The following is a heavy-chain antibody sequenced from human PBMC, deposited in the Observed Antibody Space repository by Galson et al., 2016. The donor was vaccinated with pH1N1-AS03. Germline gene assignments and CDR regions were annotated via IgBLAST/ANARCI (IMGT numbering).Heavy chain of an antibody. CDR3: ARGPVSYSNYWFPPPDY. Sequence: SLRLSCAASGFTFSSYAMFWVRQAPGKGLEYVSAISGNGFSTYYASSVKDRSTISRDNSKNTLFLQMGSLRPEDMAVYYCARGPVSYSNYWFPPPDYWGQGTLVTVSS. J-gene: IGHJ4*02. CDR2: ISGNGFST. CDR1: GFTFSSYA. D-gene: IGHD6-13*01. V-gene: IGHV3-64*01.